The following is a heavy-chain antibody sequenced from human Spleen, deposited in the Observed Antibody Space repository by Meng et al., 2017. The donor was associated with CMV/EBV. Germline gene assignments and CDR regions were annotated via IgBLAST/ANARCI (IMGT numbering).Heavy chain of an antibody. D-gene: IGHD2-2*03. CDR3: ARVGYCSSTSCYNYYYYGMDV. Sequence: SETLSLTCTVSGDSIGTYYWSWIRQPPGKGLEWIGSIYHSGSTYYNPSLKSRVTISVDTSKNQFSLKLSSVTAADTAVYYCARVGYCSSTSCYNYYYYGMDVWGQGTTVTVSS. V-gene: IGHV4-38-2*02. CDR1: GDSIGTYY. J-gene: IGHJ6*02. CDR2: IYHSGST.